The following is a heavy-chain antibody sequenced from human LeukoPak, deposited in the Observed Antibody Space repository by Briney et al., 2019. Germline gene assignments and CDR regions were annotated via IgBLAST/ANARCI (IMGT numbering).Heavy chain of an antibody. CDR3: ASRDYDSRPGWFDP. V-gene: IGHV1-69*04. Sequence: ASVKVSCKASGGTFSSYAISWVRQAPGQGLEWMGRIIPILGIANYAQKFQGRVMITADKSTSTAYMELSSLRSEDTAVYYCASRDYDSRPGWFDPWGQGTLVTVSS. J-gene: IGHJ5*02. CDR2: IIPILGIA. CDR1: GGTFSSYA. D-gene: IGHD3-3*01.